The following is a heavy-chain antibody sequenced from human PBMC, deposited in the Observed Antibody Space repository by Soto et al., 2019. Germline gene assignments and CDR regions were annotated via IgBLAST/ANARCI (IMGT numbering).Heavy chain of an antibody. CDR1: GGAFTNDI. J-gene: IGHJ4*02. CDR3: ARDSPIGSTFSGYDAIDY. Sequence: QVQLVQSGAEVKKPGSSVKVSCKASGGAFTNDIITWVRQAPGQGLEWMGRIIPLLDITNYAQKFQGRVTITADKSTSTAYMELNSLISEDTAVYYCARDSPIGSTFSGYDAIDYWGPGTLVTVSS. CDR2: IIPLLDIT. D-gene: IGHD5-12*01. V-gene: IGHV1-69*08.